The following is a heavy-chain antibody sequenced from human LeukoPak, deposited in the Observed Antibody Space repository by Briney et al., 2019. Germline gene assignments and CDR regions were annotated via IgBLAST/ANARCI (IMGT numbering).Heavy chain of an antibody. CDR3: TTTDIVVVVAAALSSV. J-gene: IGHJ4*02. D-gene: IGHD2-15*01. Sequence: PGGSLRLSCAASGFTFSNAWMSWVRQAPGKGLEWVGRIKSKTDGGTTDYAAPVKGIFTISRDDSKNTLYLQMNSLKTEDTAVYYCTTTDIVVVVAAALSSVWGQGTLVTVSS. CDR1: GFTFSNAW. CDR2: IKSKTDGGTT. V-gene: IGHV3-15*01.